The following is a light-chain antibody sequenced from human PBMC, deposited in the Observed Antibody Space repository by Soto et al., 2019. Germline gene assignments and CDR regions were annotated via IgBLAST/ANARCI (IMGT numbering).Light chain of an antibody. Sequence: EILLMQSQATLSVSPGERATRSCRASQSVSSNLAWYQQKPGQAPRLLIYGASTRATGIPARFSGSGSGTEFTLTISSLQSEDFAVYYCQQYNNWPPITFGQGTRLEIK. CDR2: GAS. CDR3: QQYNNWPPIT. V-gene: IGKV3-15*01. J-gene: IGKJ5*01. CDR1: QSVSSN.